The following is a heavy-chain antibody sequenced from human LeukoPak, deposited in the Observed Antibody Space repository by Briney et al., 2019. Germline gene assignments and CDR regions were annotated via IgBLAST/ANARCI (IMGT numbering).Heavy chain of an antibody. CDR2: IRYDGSNK. D-gene: IGHD2-2*01. V-gene: IGHV3-30*02. CDR3: AKGLPEGDIVVVPSMGD. Sequence: PGGSLRLSCAASGFTFSSYGMHWVRQAPGKGLEWVAFIRYDGSNKYYADSVKGRFTISRDNSKNTLYLQMNSLRAEDTAVYYCAKGLPEGDIVVVPSMGDWGQGTLVTVSS. J-gene: IGHJ4*02. CDR1: GFTFSSYG.